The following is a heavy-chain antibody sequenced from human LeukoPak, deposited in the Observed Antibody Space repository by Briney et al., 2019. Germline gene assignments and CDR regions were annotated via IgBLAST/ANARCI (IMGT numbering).Heavy chain of an antibody. Sequence: GRSLGLSCAASGFTFSSYGMHWVRQAPGKGLEWVAVISYDGSNKYYADSVKGRFTISGDNSKNTLYLQMNSLRAEDTAVYYCAKTADYDSSGYYPYGMDVWGQGTTVTVSS. CDR1: GFTFSSYG. V-gene: IGHV3-30*18. CDR2: ISYDGSNK. J-gene: IGHJ6*02. D-gene: IGHD3-22*01. CDR3: AKTADYDSSGYYPYGMDV.